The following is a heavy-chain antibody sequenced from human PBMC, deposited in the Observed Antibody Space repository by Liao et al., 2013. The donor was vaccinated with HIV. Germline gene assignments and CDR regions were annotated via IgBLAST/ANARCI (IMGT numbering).Heavy chain of an antibody. J-gene: IGHJ3*02. Sequence: QVQLQESGPGLVKPSETLSLTCTVSGDSINPYYWSWIRQPAGKGLEWIGRIYGSGSTDYNPSLKSRITMSLGTSNNQFSLILSSVTAADTAVYYCARAGGRYAGFDIWGQGTMVTVXS. CDR3: ARAGGRYAGFDI. CDR2: IYGSGST. CDR1: GDSINPYY. D-gene: IGHD3-16*01. V-gene: IGHV4-4*07.